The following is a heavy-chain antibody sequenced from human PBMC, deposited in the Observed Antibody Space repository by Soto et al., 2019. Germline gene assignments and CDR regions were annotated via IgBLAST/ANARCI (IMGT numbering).Heavy chain of an antibody. J-gene: IGHJ4*02. CDR2: IYSGGST. D-gene: IGHD3-22*01. CDR3: ARRSSGYPYYFDY. CDR1: GFTVSTNY. V-gene: IGHV3-53*02. Sequence: EVQLVETGGGLIQPGRSLRLSCAASGFTVSTNYMSWVRQAPGKGLEWVSLIYSGGSTYYADSVKGRFTISSDNSKNTLYLQMNSLRAEDTAVYYCARRSSGYPYYFDYWGQGTLVTVSS.